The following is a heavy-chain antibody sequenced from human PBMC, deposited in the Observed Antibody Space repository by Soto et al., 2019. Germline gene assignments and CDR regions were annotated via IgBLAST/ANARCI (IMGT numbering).Heavy chain of an antibody. Sequence: GGSLRLSCAASGFTFSSYAMSWVRQAPGKGLEWVSAISGSGGSTYYADSVMGRFTISRDNSKNTLYLQMNSLRAEDTAVYYCAKDWVDEYCSGGSCYSPFDYWGQGTLVTVSS. D-gene: IGHD2-15*01. V-gene: IGHV3-23*01. CDR1: GFTFSSYA. J-gene: IGHJ4*02. CDR2: ISGSGGST. CDR3: AKDWVDEYCSGGSCYSPFDY.